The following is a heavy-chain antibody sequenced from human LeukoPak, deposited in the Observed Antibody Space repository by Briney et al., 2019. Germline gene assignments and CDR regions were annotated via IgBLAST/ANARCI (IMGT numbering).Heavy chain of an antibody. D-gene: IGHD3-22*01. CDR3: ARDYYDSSGYYISY. J-gene: IGHJ4*02. Sequence: PSETLSLTCTVSGGSVSSGSYYWSWIRQPPGKGLEGIGYIYYSGSTNYNPSLKSRVTISVDTSKNQFSLKLSSVTAADTAVYYCARDYYDSSGYYISYWGQGTLVTVSS. CDR2: IYYSGST. CDR1: GGSVSSGSYY. V-gene: IGHV4-61*01.